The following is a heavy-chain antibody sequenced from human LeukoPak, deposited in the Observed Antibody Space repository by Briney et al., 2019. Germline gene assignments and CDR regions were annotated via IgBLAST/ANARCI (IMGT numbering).Heavy chain of an antibody. V-gene: IGHV3-74*01. Sequence: GGSLRLSCAAAGFTFSNYWMHWVRQAPGKGLVWVSRINSDGSSTTSADSVKGRFTISRDNAKNTLYLQMNSLRAEDTAVYYCAKGGATVIDYWGQGTLVTVSS. CDR2: INSDGSST. J-gene: IGHJ4*02. CDR3: AKGGATVIDY. D-gene: IGHD4-17*01. CDR1: GFTFSNYW.